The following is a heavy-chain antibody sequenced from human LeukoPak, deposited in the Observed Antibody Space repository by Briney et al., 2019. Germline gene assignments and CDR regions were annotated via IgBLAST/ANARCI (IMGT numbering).Heavy chain of an antibody. V-gene: IGHV4-34*01. J-gene: IGHJ4*02. D-gene: IGHD3-10*01. Sequence: PSETLSLTCAVYGVSFSGYYWSWIRQPPGKGLEWIGEINHSGSTNYNPSLKSRVTISVDTSKNQFSLKLSSVTAADTAVYYCARVSLVRGAPDYYFDYWGQGTLVTVSS. CDR2: INHSGST. CDR1: GVSFSGYY. CDR3: ARVSLVRGAPDYYFDY.